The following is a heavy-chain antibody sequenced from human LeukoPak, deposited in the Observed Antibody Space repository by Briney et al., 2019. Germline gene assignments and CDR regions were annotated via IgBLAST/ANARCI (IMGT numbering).Heavy chain of an antibody. CDR3: ARDRWDLFDY. CDR2: ISSSSRNI. J-gene: IGHJ4*02. Sequence: GGSLRLSCAASGFTFSTYSMNWVRQAPGKGLEWVSYISSSSRNIKYADSVKGRFTISRDNAKNSLYLQMNSLRDEDTAVYFCARDRWDLFDYWGQGTLVTVSS. CDR1: GFTFSTYS. D-gene: IGHD1-26*01. V-gene: IGHV3-48*02.